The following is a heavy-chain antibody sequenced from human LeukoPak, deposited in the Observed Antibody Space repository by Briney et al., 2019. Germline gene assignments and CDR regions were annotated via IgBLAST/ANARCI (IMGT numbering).Heavy chain of an antibody. CDR1: GFTVSSNY. CDR2: IYSGGST. CDR3: ARSIVGATYFDY. V-gene: IGHV3-53*01. J-gene: IGHJ4*02. Sequence: GGSLRLSCAASGFTVSSNYMSWVRQAPGKGLEWVSVIYSGGSTYYADSVKGRFTISRDNSKNTLYLQMNSLRAEDTAVYYCARSIVGATYFDYWGQGTLVTVSS. D-gene: IGHD1-26*01.